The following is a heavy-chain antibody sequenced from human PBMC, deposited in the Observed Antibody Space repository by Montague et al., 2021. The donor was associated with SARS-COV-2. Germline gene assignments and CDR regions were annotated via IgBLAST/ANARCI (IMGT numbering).Heavy chain of an antibody. J-gene: IGHJ4*02. CDR1: GGSISSSY. CDR3: ARSSGSYSTFDF. V-gene: IGHV4-59*08. Sequence: SETLSLTCTVSGGSISSSYWTWIRQPPGKGLEWIGYIYYSGSTSYNPSLKSRVTMSVDTSKNQFSLKLSSVTAADTAVYYCARSSGSYSTFDFWGLGTLVTVSS. D-gene: IGHD3-10*01. CDR2: IYYSGST.